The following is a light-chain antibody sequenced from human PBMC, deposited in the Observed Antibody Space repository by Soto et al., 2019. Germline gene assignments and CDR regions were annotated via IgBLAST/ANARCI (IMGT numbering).Light chain of an antibody. J-gene: IGLJ1*01. CDR3: QSYDSSLSGYV. CDR1: SSNIGAGYD. CDR2: GNS. V-gene: IGLV1-40*01. Sequence: QPVLTQPPSVSGAPGQRVTISCTGSSSNIGAGYDVHWYQQLPGTAPKLLIYGNSNRPSGVPDRFSGSKSGTSASLAITGLQAEDEADCYCQSYDSSLSGYVFGTGTKLTVL.